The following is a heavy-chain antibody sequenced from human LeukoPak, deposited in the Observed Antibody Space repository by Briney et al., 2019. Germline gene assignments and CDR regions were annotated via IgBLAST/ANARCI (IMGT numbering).Heavy chain of an antibody. CDR3: ARQDYYGSGRFDY. V-gene: IGHV5-51*01. Sequence: GESLKISCKGSGYSFSTYCIAWVRQMPGKGLEWMGIIYPGDSDTRYSSSFQGQVTISVDKSISTAYLQRSSLKASDTAMYYCARQDYYGSGRFDYWGQGTLVTVSS. D-gene: IGHD3-10*01. J-gene: IGHJ4*02. CDR1: GYSFSTYC. CDR2: IYPGDSDT.